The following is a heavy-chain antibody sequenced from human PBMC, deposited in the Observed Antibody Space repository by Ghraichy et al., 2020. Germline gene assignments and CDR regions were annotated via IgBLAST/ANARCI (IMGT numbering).Heavy chain of an antibody. CDR2: IWYDGTNK. D-gene: IGHD3-22*01. CDR1: GFTFSSYG. Sequence: GGSLRLSCAASGFTFSSYGMHWVRQAPGKGLEWVAVIWYDGTNKYYADSVKGRFTISRDNSKNTLYVQMNSLRVEDTAVYYCARAPQGDDSSGFPIDYWGQGTLVTVSS. V-gene: IGHV3-33*01. CDR3: ARAPQGDDSSGFPIDY. J-gene: IGHJ4*02.